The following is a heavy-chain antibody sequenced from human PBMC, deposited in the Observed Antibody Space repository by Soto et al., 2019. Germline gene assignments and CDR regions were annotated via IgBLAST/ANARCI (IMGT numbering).Heavy chain of an antibody. CDR3: SRRLQWQLRPLDS. CDR1: GFTFSDYY. CDR2: INTLSSAI. Sequence: GGSLRLSCAGSGFTFSDYYMTWIRQAPGKGLEWVSYINTLSSAIYYADSVKGRFTISRDNAKNSLYLQMNSLRAEDTAVYYCSRRLQWQLRPLDSWGRGTLVTVSS. V-gene: IGHV3-11*01. D-gene: IGHD6-19*01. J-gene: IGHJ4*02.